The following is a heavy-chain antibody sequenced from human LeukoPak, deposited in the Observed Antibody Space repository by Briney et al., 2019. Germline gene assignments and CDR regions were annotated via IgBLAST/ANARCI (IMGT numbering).Heavy chain of an antibody. D-gene: IGHD6-19*01. V-gene: IGHV3-53*01. CDR2: IYSCDST. CDR3: AIDRRPGTGFLHYYYMDV. J-gene: IGHJ6*03. Sequence: GGSLRLSRAASGFTLSSNYMNCVPQAPGKGLEWGSVIYSCDSTYYADSVKGRFTISRDNSKNTLYLQMNSLRAEDTAVYYCAIDRRPGTGFLHYYYMDVWGKGTTVTVS. CDR1: GFTLSSNY.